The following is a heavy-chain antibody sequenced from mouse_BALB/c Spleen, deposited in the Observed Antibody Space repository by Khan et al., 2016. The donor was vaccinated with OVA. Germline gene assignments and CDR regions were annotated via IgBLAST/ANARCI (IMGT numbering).Heavy chain of an antibody. CDR2: ISPGSGSP. CDR1: GYTFTSYW. J-gene: IGHJ4*01. Sequence: DLVKPGASVKLSCKASGYTFTSYWINWIKQRPGQGLEWIGQISPGSGSPYYNKMFTVTATLTVHSSSTTAYIQLSSLSSEDSAVYFCARSNYYGSGLYAMDYWGQGTSVTVSS. CDR3: ARSNYYGSGLYAMDY. D-gene: IGHD1-1*01. V-gene: IGHV1S41*01.